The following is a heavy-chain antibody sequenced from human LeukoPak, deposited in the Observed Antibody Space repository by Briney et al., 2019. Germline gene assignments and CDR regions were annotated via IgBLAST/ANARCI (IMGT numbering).Heavy chain of an antibody. Sequence: GGSLRLSCAASGFTFTSYAMHWVRQAPGQRLEWMGWINAGNGNTKYSQKFQGRVTITRDTSASTAYMELSSLRSEDTAVYYCARGPLYYDFWSGYFDYWGQGTLVTVSS. V-gene: IGHV1-3*01. CDR2: INAGNGNT. CDR3: ARGPLYYDFWSGYFDY. CDR1: GFTFTSYA. J-gene: IGHJ4*02. D-gene: IGHD3-3*01.